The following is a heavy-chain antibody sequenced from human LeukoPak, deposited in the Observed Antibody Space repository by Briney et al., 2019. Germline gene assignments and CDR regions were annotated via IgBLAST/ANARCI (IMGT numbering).Heavy chain of an antibody. Sequence: GASVQVSCKASGYTFTSYDINWVRQATGQGPEWMGWMKPNSGNTGYVQKFQGRVTMTRNTSISTAYMELSSLRSEDTAVYYCARGGPRGDSCDYWGQGTLVTVSS. CDR2: MKPNSGNT. V-gene: IGHV1-8*01. J-gene: IGHJ4*02. D-gene: IGHD2-15*01. CDR3: ARGGPRGDSCDY. CDR1: GYTFTSYD.